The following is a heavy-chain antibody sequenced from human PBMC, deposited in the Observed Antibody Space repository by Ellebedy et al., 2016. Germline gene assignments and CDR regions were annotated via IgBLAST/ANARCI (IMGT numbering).Heavy chain of an antibody. V-gene: IGHV3-30*03. CDR1: GFTFSSYG. D-gene: IGHD2-2*01. J-gene: IGHJ4*02. CDR3: ASGVVVPAAPSYFDY. Sequence: GGSLRLSXAASGFTFSSYGMHWVRQAPGKGLEWVAVISYDGSNKYYADSVKGRFTISRDNSKNTLYLQMNSLRAEDTAVYYCASGVVVPAAPSYFDYWGQGTLVTVSS. CDR2: ISYDGSNK.